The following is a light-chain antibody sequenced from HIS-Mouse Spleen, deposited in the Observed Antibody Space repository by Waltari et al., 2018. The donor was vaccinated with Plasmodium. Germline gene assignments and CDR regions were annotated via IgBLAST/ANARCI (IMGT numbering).Light chain of an antibody. J-gene: IGLJ3*02. V-gene: IGLV3-10*01. CDR3: YSTDSSGNHRV. CDR1: ASPTKY. Sequence: YELTQPPPVSVSPGQTARTTCPGPASPTKYAHRYQQKSGQAPVLVIYEDSKRPSGIPERFSGSSSGTMATLTISGAQVEDEADYYCYSTDSSGNHRVFGGGTKLTVL. CDR2: EDS.